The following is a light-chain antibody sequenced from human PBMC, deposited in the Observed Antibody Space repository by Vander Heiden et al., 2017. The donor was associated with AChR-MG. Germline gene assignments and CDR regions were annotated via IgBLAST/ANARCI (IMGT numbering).Light chain of an antibody. CDR2: DVS. J-gene: IGLJ3*02. V-gene: IGLV2-14*01. Sequence: QSALTQPASGSGSPGQSITISCTGTSSDVGGYNYVSWYQQHPGKAPKLMIYDVSKRPSGVSNRFSGSKSGNTASLTISGLQAEDEADYYCSSYTSSSTLSVFGGGTKLTVL. CDR1: SSDVGGYNY. CDR3: SSYTSSSTLSV.